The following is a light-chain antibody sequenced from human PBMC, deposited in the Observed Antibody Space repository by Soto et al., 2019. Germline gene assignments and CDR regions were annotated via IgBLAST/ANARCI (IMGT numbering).Light chain of an antibody. CDR1: QSVAGNS. J-gene: IGKJ2*01. CDR3: QQYGSSRDT. V-gene: IGKV3-20*01. CDR2: GAS. Sequence: ELVLTQSPVTLSLSPGERATLSCRASQSVAGNSLAWYRHKPGQAPKLVIYGASSRSAGVPDRFVGSGSGTDFTLTISRLEPEDFAVYYCQQYGSSRDTFGQGTKLEIK.